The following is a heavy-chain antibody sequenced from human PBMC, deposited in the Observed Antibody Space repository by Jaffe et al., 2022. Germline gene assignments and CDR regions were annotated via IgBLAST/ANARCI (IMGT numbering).Heavy chain of an antibody. D-gene: IGHD6-19*01. J-gene: IGHJ4*02. V-gene: IGHV4-38-2*01. Sequence: QVQLQESGPGLVKPSETLSLTCAVSGYSISSGYYWGWIRQPPGKGLEWIGSIYHSGSTYYNPSLKSRVTISVDTSKNQFSLKLSSVTAADTAVYYCARTAPHPWLIPSSYYFDYWGQGTLVTVSS. CDR3: ARTAPHPWLIPSSYYFDY. CDR1: GYSISSGYY. CDR2: IYHSGST.